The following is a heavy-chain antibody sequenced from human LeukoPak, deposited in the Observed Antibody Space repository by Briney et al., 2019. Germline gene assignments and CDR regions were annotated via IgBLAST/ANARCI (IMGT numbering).Heavy chain of an antibody. V-gene: IGHV3-15*01. CDR1: GFSFGSAW. CDR3: ATGFMQAFDI. Sequence: GGSLRLSCAASGFSFGSAWMSWVRQPPGRGRGWVGRLRSKPAGGTTEYATPVKGRFIISRDDSINTLYLQMNSLKTDDTGVYFCATGFMQAFDIWGQGTKVTVSS. D-gene: IGHD3-16*01. J-gene: IGHJ3*02. CDR2: LRSKPAGGTT.